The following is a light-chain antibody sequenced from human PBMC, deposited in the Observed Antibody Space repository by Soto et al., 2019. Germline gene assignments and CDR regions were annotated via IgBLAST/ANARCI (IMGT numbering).Light chain of an antibody. CDR1: QSISSW. Sequence: DIQMTQSPSTLSASVGDRVTITCRASQSISSWLAWYQQKPGKAPTLLIYTASSLESGVPSRFSGSGSGTEFTLTISSLQPDDFATYYCQQYNSLHTFGQGTKLEIK. J-gene: IGKJ2*01. CDR3: QQYNSLHT. CDR2: TAS. V-gene: IGKV1-5*03.